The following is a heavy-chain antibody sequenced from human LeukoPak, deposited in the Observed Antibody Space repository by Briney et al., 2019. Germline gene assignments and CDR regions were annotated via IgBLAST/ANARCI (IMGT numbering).Heavy chain of an antibody. CDR3: AKLYGSSQAGKDY. D-gene: IGHD3-10*01. V-gene: IGHV3-23*01. Sequence: GGSLRLSCAASGITFSSYALTWVRQAPGKALECVSTDTGSGTSTYYAYSVKGRFTISRDNSKNTLYLQMNGLRAEDTAVYYCAKLYGSSQAGKDYWGQGTLVTVSS. CDR1: GITFSSYA. CDR2: DTGSGTST. J-gene: IGHJ4*02.